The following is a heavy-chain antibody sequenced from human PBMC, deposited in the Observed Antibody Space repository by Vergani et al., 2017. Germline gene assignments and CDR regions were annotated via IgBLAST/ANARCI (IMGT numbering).Heavy chain of an antibody. CDR3: ARASEVGATIVY. Sequence: WGRRGPGKGLEWVAVIWYDGSNKYYADSVKGRFTISRDNSKNTLYLQMNSLRAEDTAVYYCARASEVGATIVYWGQGTLVTVSS. CDR2: IWYDGSNK. D-gene: IGHD1-26*01. J-gene: IGHJ4*02. V-gene: IGHV3-33*01.